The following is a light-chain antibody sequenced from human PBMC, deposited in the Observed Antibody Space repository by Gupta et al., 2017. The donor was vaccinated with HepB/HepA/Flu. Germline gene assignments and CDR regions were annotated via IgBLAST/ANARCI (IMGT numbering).Light chain of an antibody. J-gene: IGLJ3*02. CDR2: RTN. V-gene: IGLV1-40*01. Sequence: QSALTQPHSVSGVPGQRVIISCTGSSSNIGIGRDVHWYQQFPGTAPNLLIHRTNNRPSGVPDRCSCSKSGASASLAITGLQAEDEATYYCQSYDSSLGGPWVFGGGTKLTVL. CDR3: QSYDSSLGGPWV. CDR1: SSNIGIGRD.